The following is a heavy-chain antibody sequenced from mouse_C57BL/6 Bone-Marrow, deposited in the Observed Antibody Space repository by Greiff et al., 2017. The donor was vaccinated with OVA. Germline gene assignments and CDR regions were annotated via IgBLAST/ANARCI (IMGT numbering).Heavy chain of an antibody. Sequence: DVQLVESGEGLVKPGGSLKLSCAASGFTFSSYAMSWVRQTPEKRLEWVAYISSGGDYIYYADTVKGRITISRDNARNTLYLQMSSLKSEDTAMYYCTRDYYYGFAYWGQGTLVTVSA. J-gene: IGHJ3*01. D-gene: IGHD1-1*01. CDR3: TRDYYYGFAY. CDR2: ISSGGDYI. CDR1: GFTFSSYA. V-gene: IGHV5-9-1*02.